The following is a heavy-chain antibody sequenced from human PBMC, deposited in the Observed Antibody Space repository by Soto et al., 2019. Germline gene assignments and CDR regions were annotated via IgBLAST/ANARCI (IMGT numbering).Heavy chain of an antibody. J-gene: IGHJ6*02. CDR2: ISYDGSNK. CDR1: GFTFSSYA. V-gene: IGHV3-30-3*01. D-gene: IGHD5-18*01. Sequence: GGSLRLSCAASGFTFSSYAMHWVRQAPGKGLEWVAVISYDGSNKYYADSVKGRFTISRDNSKNTLYLQMNSLRAEDTAVYYCAREGTAMVYYGMDVWGQGTTVTVSS. CDR3: AREGTAMVYYGMDV.